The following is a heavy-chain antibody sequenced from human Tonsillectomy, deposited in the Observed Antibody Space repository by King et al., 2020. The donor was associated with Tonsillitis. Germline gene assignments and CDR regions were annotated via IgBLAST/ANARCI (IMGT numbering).Heavy chain of an antibody. CDR3: VRERCTISSCYGGFDY. J-gene: IGHJ4*02. CDR1: GFTFGDYY. CDR2: ISSTGSYT. Sequence: VQLVESGGGLVKPGGSLRLSCTASGFTFGDYYMSCIRQAPGKGLEWLSYISSTGSYTNYADSVKGRFIVSRDNAKNSLYLQMNSLRAEDTAVYYCVRERCTISSCYGGFDYWGQGTLVTVSS. V-gene: IGHV3-11*05. D-gene: IGHD2-2*01.